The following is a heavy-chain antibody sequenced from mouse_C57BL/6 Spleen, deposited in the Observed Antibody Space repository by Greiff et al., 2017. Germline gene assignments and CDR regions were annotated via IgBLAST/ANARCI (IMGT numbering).Heavy chain of an antibody. V-gene: IGHV4-1*01. CDR1: GVDFSRYW. CDR2: INPDSSTI. D-gene: IGHD1-1*01. J-gene: IGHJ1*03. Sequence: CTASGVDFSRYWMSWVRRAPGKGLEWIGEINPDSSTINYAPSLKDKFIISRDNAKNTLYLQMSKVRSEDTALYYCARRLFITTVVDWYFDVWGTGTTVTVSS. CDR3: ARRLFITTVVDWYFDV.